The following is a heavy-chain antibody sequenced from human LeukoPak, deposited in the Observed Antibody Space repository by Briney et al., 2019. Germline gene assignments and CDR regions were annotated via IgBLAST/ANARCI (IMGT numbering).Heavy chain of an antibody. Sequence: SETLSLTCAVYGGSFSGYYWSWIRQPPGKGLEWIGEINHSGSTNYNPSLKSRVTISVDTSKNQFSLKLGSVTAADTAVYYCARRNIVVVVAATLTAFDYWGQGTLVTVSS. CDR2: INHSGST. CDR3: ARRNIVVVVAATLTAFDY. CDR1: GGSFSGYY. D-gene: IGHD2-15*01. V-gene: IGHV4-34*01. J-gene: IGHJ4*02.